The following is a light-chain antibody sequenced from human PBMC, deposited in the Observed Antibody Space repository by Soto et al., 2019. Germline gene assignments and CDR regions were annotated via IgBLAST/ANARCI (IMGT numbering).Light chain of an antibody. CDR1: QTVRSNS. J-gene: IGKJ5*01. CDR2: DAS. V-gene: IGKV3-20*01. Sequence: EIVLTQSPGTLSLSPGERATLSCRASQTVRSNSLAWYQQKPGQAPRLLMYDASSRPPGIPDRFSGSGSGTDFTLTISRLEPEDFAVYYCQHSATFGPGTRLEI. CDR3: QHSAT.